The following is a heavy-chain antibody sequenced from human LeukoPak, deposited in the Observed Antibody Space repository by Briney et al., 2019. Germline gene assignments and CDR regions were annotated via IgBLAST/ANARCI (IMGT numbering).Heavy chain of an antibody. CDR2: ISSTSSTI. J-gene: IGHJ4*02. Sequence: TGGSLRLSCAASGFTFSTYSMNWVRQAPGKGLEWISYISSTSSTIYYADSVKGRFTISRDNAKNSLYLQMNSLRNEDTAVYYCARDRGADYYYDSSAYDYPYYFDYWGQGTLVTVSS. CDR1: GFTFSTYS. D-gene: IGHD3-22*01. CDR3: ARDRGADYYYDSSAYDYPYYFDY. V-gene: IGHV3-48*02.